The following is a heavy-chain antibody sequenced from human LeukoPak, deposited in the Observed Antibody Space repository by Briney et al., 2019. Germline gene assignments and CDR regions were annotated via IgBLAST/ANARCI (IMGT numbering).Heavy chain of an antibody. CDR3: ARHPLMGSGYDLWYFDY. V-gene: IGHV3-66*04. CDR2: IYSGGST. D-gene: IGHD5-12*01. CDR1: GFTVSSNY. J-gene: IGHJ4*02. Sequence: GGSLRLSCAASGFTVSSNYMSWVRQAPGKGLEWVSVIYSGGSTYYADSVKGRFTISRDNSKNTLYLQMNSLRAEDTAVYYCARHPLMGSGYDLWYFDYWGQGNLVTVSS.